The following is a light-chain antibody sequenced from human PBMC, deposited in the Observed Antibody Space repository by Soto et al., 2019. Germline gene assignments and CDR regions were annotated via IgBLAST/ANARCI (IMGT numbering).Light chain of an antibody. CDR3: QQHNNWPST. J-gene: IGKJ1*01. CDR2: DAS. V-gene: IGKV3-15*01. Sequence: EIVMTQSPATLSVSPGERATLSCRASESVSSKLVWYQKKPGQAPRLLIHDASTRATGIPARFSGSGSGTEFTLTISSLQSEDFAVYYCQQHNNWPSTFGQGTKVDIK. CDR1: ESVSSK.